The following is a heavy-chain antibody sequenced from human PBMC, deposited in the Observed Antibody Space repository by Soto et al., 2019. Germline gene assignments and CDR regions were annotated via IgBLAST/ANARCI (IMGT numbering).Heavy chain of an antibody. CDR2: ISSSSSTI. CDR1: GFTFSSYS. J-gene: IGHJ2*01. Sequence: EVQLVESGGGLVQPGGSLRLSCAASGFTFSSYSMNWVRQAPGKGLEWVSYISSSSSTIYYADSVKGRFTISRDNAKNSLYLQMNSLRAEDTAVYYCAKERGGGDCPSRDERGQCGYFDLWGRGTLVTVSS. V-gene: IGHV3-48*01. CDR3: AKERGGGDCPSRDERGQCGYFDL. D-gene: IGHD2-21*02.